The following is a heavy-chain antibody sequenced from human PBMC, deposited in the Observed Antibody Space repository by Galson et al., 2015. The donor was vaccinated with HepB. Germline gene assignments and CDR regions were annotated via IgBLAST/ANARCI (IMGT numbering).Heavy chain of an antibody. Sequence: SLRLSCAASGITFSDYYMSWIRQAPGKGLEWVSYISSGNSYTNYADSVKGRFTVSRDNAKNSLYLQMNSLRVEDTAVYYCARGTTKYGSGSFDYWGQGTLVTVSS. CDR1: GITFSDYY. J-gene: IGHJ4*02. V-gene: IGHV3-11*05. D-gene: IGHD3-10*01. CDR2: ISSGNSYT. CDR3: ARGTTKYGSGSFDY.